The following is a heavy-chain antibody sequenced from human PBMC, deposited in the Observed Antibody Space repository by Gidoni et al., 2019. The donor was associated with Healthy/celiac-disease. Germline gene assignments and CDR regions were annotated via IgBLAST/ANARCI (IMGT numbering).Heavy chain of an antibody. V-gene: IGHV4-34*01. Sequence: QVQLQQWGAGLLKPSETLSLTCAVYGGSFSCYYWSWIRQPPGKGLEWIGEINHSGSTNYNPSLKSRVTISVDTSKNHFSLKLSSVTAADTAVYYCARGFGYCTNGVCYALQYSGYDYLDYWGQGTLVTVSS. CDR1: GGSFSCYY. J-gene: IGHJ4*02. CDR2: INHSGST. D-gene: IGHD2-8*01. CDR3: ARGFGYCTNGVCYALQYSGYDYLDY.